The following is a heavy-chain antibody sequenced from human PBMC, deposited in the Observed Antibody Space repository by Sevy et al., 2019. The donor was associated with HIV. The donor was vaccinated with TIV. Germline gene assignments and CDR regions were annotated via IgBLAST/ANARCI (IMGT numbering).Heavy chain of an antibody. D-gene: IGHD3-10*01. CDR1: GDSVSTYSAA. CDR3: ARESRWFFFHFDY. CDR2: TYYKSKWYN. Sequence: QSQTLSLTCAISGDSVSTYSAAWNWIRQSPSRGLEWLGRTYYKSKWYNDYALSVKSRISINPDKPKNQISLQLNSVTPEDTAVYYCARESRWFFFHFDYWGQGTLVTVSS. V-gene: IGHV6-1*01. J-gene: IGHJ4*02.